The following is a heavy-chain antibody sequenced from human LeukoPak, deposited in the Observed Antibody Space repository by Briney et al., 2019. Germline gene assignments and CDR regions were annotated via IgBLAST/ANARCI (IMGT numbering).Heavy chain of an antibody. J-gene: IGHJ4*01. D-gene: IGHD2-15*01. V-gene: IGHV4-61*01. Sequence: SETLSLTCTVSGGSISSGSYYWSWNRQPPGKGLEWIGYIYYSGSTNYNPSLKSRVTISVDTPKNQFSLKLSSLTAADTAVYYCARAVLSYCRGGSCPYFDYWGQGTLVTVSS. CDR2: IYYSGST. CDR3: ARAVLSYCRGGSCPYFDY. CDR1: GGSISSGSYY.